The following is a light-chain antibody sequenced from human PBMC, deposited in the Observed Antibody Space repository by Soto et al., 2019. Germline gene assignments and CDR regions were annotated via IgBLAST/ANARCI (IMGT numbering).Light chain of an antibody. J-gene: IGKJ4*01. Sequence: EIVLTQSPATLSLSPGEGATLSCRASQSASSSLAWYQQKPGQAPRLLIYDASIRATGIPARVSGSGSGTDFTLAISSLEPEDFAVYYCQQRSNWPAFGGGTKVEIK. CDR3: QQRSNWPA. CDR1: QSASSS. V-gene: IGKV3-11*01. CDR2: DAS.